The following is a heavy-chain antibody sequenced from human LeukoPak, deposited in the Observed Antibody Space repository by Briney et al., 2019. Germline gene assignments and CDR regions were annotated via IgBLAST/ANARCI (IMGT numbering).Heavy chain of an antibody. D-gene: IGHD1-26*01. V-gene: IGHV3-30*19. CDR2: ISHDGSNK. J-gene: IGHJ4*02. CDR1: GFTFSSYG. CDR3: ARDLSGRFCFDY. Sequence: GGSLRLSCAAFGFTFSSYGMDWVRQAPGKGLEWVAVISHDGSNKYYAESVKGRFTISRDNSKNTLYLQMNSLRGEDTAVYYCARDLSGRFCFDYWGQGTLVTVSA.